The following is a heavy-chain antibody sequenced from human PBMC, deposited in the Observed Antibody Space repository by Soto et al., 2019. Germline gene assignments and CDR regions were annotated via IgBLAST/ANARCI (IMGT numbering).Heavy chain of an antibody. CDR1: GVTFSSYA. CDR3: ARGYTNIDQ. Sequence: VWSLRLACAACGVTFSSYAMSWVRQAPGKGLEWVSSISGSGGTTYYTDSVKGRFTISRDNSKNTLYLQMNSLRAEDTAEYYCARGYTNIDQWGQGTLVTVSS. CDR2: ISGSGGTT. J-gene: IGHJ5*02. V-gene: IGHV3-23*01. D-gene: IGHD5-18*01.